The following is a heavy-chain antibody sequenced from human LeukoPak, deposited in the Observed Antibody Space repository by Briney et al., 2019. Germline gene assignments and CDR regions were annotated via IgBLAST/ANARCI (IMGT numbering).Heavy chain of an antibody. V-gene: IGHV4-59*12. J-gene: IGHJ5*02. CDR3: ARDWGSGLSDP. D-gene: IGHD6-19*01. CDR2: IYYNGNT. Sequence: PSETLSLTCTVSGGSINGYFWSWIRQPPGKGLEWIGYIYYNGNTNYNPSLKSRVTISVDTSKNQFSLKVNSVTAADTAVYYCARDWGSGLSDPWGQGTLVTVSS. CDR1: GGSINGYF.